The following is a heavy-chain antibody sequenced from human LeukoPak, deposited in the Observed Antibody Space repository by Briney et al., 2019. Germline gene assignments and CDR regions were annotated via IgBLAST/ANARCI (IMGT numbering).Heavy chain of an antibody. V-gene: IGHV4-39*01. D-gene: IGHD6-19*01. CDR3: ASLAVAGLSEGY. CDR2: IYYSGST. J-gene: IGHJ4*02. CDR1: GGSISSDSYY. Sequence: SETLSLTCTVSGGSISSDSYYWAWIRQAPGKGLEWIASIYYSGSTYYNPSLKSRVTISVDTSRNQFSLKLSSVTAADTAVYYCASLAVAGLSEGYWGQGALVIVSS.